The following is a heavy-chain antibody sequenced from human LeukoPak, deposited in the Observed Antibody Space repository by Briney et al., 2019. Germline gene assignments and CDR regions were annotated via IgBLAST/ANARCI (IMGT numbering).Heavy chain of an antibody. V-gene: IGHV1-69*04. Sequence: SVKVSCKASGGTFSSYTISWVRQPPGQGQEWKGRSMPNLGIATSAQNFHGRVKITADKSTSTAYMELSSLRSEDTAVYYCAREGPATIIAEVHFDYWGQGTLVTVSS. CDR3: AREGPATIIAEVHFDY. CDR1: GGTFSSYT. CDR2: SMPNLGIA. J-gene: IGHJ4*02. D-gene: IGHD2-2*01.